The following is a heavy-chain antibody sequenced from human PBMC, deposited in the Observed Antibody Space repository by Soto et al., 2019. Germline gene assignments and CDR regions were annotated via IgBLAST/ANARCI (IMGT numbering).Heavy chain of an antibody. CDR1: GGSVSGYY. D-gene: IGHD3-22*01. Sequence: PSDTLSLTCAVYGGSVSGYYWSWIRPPPGKGLEWVGEINDSGSTKYNPSLKSRVTISVDTSKNQFSLSLSSVTAADTAVYFCPRNGYDTSNHPFDPWRQGNLVTVPS. J-gene: IGHJ5*02. V-gene: IGHV4-34*01. CDR2: INDSGST. CDR3: PRNGYDTSNHPFDP.